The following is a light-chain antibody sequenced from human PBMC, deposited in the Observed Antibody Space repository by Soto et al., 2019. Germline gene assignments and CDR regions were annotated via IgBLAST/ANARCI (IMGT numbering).Light chain of an antibody. CDR2: GAS. CDR1: QSVSSN. Sequence: EIVMTQSPATLSVSPGERATLSCRASQSVSSNLAWYQQKPGQAPRLLIYGASTRATGTPARFSGSGSGTEFTLTISSLQSEDFAVYYCQQGETFGQGTKVDIK. CDR3: QQGET. J-gene: IGKJ1*01. V-gene: IGKV3-15*01.